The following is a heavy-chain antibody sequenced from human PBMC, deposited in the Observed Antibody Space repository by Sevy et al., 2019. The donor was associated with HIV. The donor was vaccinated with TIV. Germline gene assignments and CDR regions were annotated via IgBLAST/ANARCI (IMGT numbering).Heavy chain of an antibody. CDR2: ISSYNGVT. CDR3: ARDSMPLVQGIIITPYLYGMDV. CDR1: GYTFSTYG. D-gene: IGHD3-10*01. V-gene: IGHV1-18*01. Sequence: ASVKVSCEASGYTFSTYGITWVRQAPGQGLEWMGWISSYNGVTNYAQRFQDRVTLTTDTSTSTANMELRSLRLDDTAVYYCARDSMPLVQGIIITPYLYGMDVWGQGTTVTVSS. J-gene: IGHJ6*02.